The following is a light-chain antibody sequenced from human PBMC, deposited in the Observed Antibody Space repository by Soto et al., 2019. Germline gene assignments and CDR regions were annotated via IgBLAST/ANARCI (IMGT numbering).Light chain of an antibody. V-gene: IGKV3-15*01. CDR2: GAS. CDR3: QQYNNWPLS. Sequence: EIVMTQSPATLSVSPGERSTLSFSASQSVSSTLAWYQQKPGQAPRLLIYGASTRATGIPARFSGSGSGTEFTLTISSLQSEDFAVYYCQQYNNWPLSFGGGTKVDIK. CDR1: QSVSST. J-gene: IGKJ4*01.